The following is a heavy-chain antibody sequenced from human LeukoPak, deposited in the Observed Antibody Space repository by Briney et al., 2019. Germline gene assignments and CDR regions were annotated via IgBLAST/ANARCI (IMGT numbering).Heavy chain of an antibody. V-gene: IGHV3-33*01. CDR1: GFTFSSYG. Sequence: PGRSLRLSCAASGFTFSSYGMHWVRQAPGKGLEWVAVIWYDGSNKYYADSVKGRLTISRDNSKNTLYLQMNSLRAEDTAVYYCARDISSGWFMWFDPWGQGTLVTVSS. J-gene: IGHJ5*02. CDR3: ARDISSGWFMWFDP. D-gene: IGHD6-19*01. CDR2: IWYDGSNK.